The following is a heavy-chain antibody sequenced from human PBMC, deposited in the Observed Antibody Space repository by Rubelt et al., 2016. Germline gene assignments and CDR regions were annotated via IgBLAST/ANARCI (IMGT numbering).Heavy chain of an antibody. J-gene: IGHJ3*02. CDR1: GYTFTSYG. Sequence: QVQLVQSGAEVKKPGASVKVSCKASGYTFTSYGISWVRQAPGQGLEWMGWISAYNGNTNYAQKPQGRVTRTTNTSTSTAYMELRSLRSDDTAVYYCARRDGYNWDDAFDIWGQGTMVTVSS. CDR2: ISAYNGNT. CDR3: ARRDGYNWDDAFDI. V-gene: IGHV1-18*01. D-gene: IGHD5-24*01.